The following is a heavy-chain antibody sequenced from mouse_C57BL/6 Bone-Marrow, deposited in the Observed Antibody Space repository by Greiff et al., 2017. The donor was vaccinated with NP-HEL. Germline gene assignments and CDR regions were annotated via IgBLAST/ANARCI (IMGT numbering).Heavy chain of an antibody. Sequence: VQGVESGPGLVAPSQSLSITCTVSGFSLTSYGVDWVRQSPGKGLEWLGVIWGVGSTNYNSALKSRLSISKDNSKSQVFLKMNSLQTDDTAMYYCAIYYDYDDGVAYWGQGTLVTVSA. J-gene: IGHJ3*01. CDR1: GFSLTSYG. V-gene: IGHV2-6*01. CDR2: IWGVGST. D-gene: IGHD2-4*01. CDR3: AIYYDYDDGVAY.